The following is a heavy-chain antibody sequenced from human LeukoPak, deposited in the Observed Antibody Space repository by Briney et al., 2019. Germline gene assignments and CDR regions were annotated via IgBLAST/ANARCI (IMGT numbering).Heavy chain of an antibody. CDR3: ANLPLSSGVDY. D-gene: IGHD6-19*01. J-gene: IGHJ4*02. CDR1: GYTFIDYY. Sequence: GASVKVSCKASGYTFIDYYMHWVRQAPGQGLEWMGWINPNSGDTNYAQKFQGRVTMTRDTSINTAYMELSRLKSDDTAVYYCANLPLSSGVDYWGQGTLVTVSS. V-gene: IGHV1-2*02. CDR2: INPNSGDT.